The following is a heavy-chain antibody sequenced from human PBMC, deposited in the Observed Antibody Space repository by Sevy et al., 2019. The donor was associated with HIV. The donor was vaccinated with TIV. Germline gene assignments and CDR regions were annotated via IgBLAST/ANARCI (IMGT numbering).Heavy chain of an antibody. Sequence: GSLRLSCAASGFTFSSYAIHWVRQAPGKGLEWVAVISYDGSDKYYADSVKGRFTISRDNSENTLYLQMNSLRAEDTAVYYCARESDILTGYPRSFDYWGQGTLVTVSS. CDR1: GFTFSSYA. D-gene: IGHD3-9*01. J-gene: IGHJ4*02. CDR3: ARESDILTGYPRSFDY. V-gene: IGHV3-30*04. CDR2: ISYDGSDK.